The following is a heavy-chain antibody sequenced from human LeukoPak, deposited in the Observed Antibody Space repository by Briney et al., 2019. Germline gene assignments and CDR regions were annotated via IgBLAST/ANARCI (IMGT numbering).Heavy chain of an antibody. J-gene: IGHJ4*02. CDR1: GGSISSYY. Sequence: SETLSLTCTVSGGSISSYYWSWNRQPPGKGLEWIGYIYYSGSTNYNPSLKSRVTISVDTSKNQFSLKLSSVTAADTAVYYCAGGGGSSGWIDYWGQGTLVTVSS. CDR2: IYYSGST. V-gene: IGHV4-59*01. D-gene: IGHD6-19*01. CDR3: AGGGGSSGWIDY.